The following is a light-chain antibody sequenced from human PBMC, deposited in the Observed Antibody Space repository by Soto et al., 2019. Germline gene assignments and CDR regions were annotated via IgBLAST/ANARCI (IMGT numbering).Light chain of an antibody. CDR1: SSDVGGYNY. Sequence: QSALTQPASVSGSPGQSITISCTGTSSDVGGYNYVSWYQQHPGKAPKFMIYEVSNRPSGVSDRFSGSKSGNTASLTISGLQAEDEAGYYCSSYTSSSTYVFGTGTKLTVL. V-gene: IGLV2-14*01. CDR2: EVS. J-gene: IGLJ1*01. CDR3: SSYTSSSTYV.